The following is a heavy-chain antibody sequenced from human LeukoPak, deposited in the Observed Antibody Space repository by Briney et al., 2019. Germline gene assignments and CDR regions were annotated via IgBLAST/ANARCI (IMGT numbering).Heavy chain of an antibody. D-gene: IGHD6-19*01. J-gene: IGHJ4*02. CDR1: GLTVSSNY. CDR2: IYRDGST. CDR3: ARIDSSGWTGPFDY. V-gene: IGHV3-53*01. Sequence: PGGSLRLSCAASGLTVSSNYMSWVRQGPGKGMEWVSSIYRDGSTYYADSVKGLFTISRDNAKNSLYLQLNSLRAEDTALYYCARIDSSGWTGPFDYWGQGTLVTVSS.